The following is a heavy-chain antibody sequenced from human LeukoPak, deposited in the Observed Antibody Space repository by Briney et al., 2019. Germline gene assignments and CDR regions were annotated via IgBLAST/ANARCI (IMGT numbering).Heavy chain of an antibody. V-gene: IGHV1-8*01. D-gene: IGHD3-22*01. Sequence: ASVKVSCKASGYTFTSYDINWVRQATGQGLERMGWMNPNSGNTGYAQKFQGRVTMTRNTSISTAYMELSSLRSEDTAVYYCARARYYYDSSGYYASWGQGTLVTVSS. CDR1: GYTFTSYD. J-gene: IGHJ5*02. CDR2: MNPNSGNT. CDR3: ARARYYYDSSGYYAS.